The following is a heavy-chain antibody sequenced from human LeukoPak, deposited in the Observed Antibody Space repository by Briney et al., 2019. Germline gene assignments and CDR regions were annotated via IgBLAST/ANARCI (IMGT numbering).Heavy chain of an antibody. Sequence: SGGSLRLSCAASGFTFDDFGMHWVRQAPGKGLEWVSGISRNSASMGYADSVKGRFTISRDNAKNSVYLHMNSLRAEDTAVYYCARDKVVGPTKFDSWGQGTLVTVSS. CDR3: ARDKVVGPTKFDS. V-gene: IGHV3-9*01. CDR1: GFTFDDFG. CDR2: ISRNSASM. J-gene: IGHJ5*01. D-gene: IGHD1-26*01.